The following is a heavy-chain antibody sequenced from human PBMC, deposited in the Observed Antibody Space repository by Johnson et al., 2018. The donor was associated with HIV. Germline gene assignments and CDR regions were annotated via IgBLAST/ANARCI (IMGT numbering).Heavy chain of an antibody. CDR3: ARGGKRVMAAFDI. D-gene: IGHD3-16*01. CDR1: GFTFSSYG. Sequence: VQLVESGGGVVQPGGSLRLSCAASGFTFSSYGMHWVRQGTGKGLEWVSAIGTAGDTYYPGSVKGRFTISRENAKHSLYLQMNSLRAGDTAVYYCARGGKRVMAAFDIWGQGTMVTVSS. V-gene: IGHV3-13*01. J-gene: IGHJ3*02. CDR2: IGTAGDT.